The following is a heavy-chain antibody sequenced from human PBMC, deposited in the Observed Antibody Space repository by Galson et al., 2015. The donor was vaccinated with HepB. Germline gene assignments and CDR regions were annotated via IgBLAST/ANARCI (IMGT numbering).Heavy chain of an antibody. CDR1: GFPFGDYW. V-gene: IGHV3-7*03. Sequence: SLRLSCAASGFPFGDYWMNWVRQSPEKGLEWVANIKHDGSEDYYVNSVKGRFTISRDNAKNSLYLHMAGLRVEDTAVYYCARLRGRRVPTGLFANWGQGTLVTVSS. CDR3: ARLRGRRVPTGLFAN. D-gene: IGHD2-2*01. CDR2: IKHDGSED. J-gene: IGHJ4*02.